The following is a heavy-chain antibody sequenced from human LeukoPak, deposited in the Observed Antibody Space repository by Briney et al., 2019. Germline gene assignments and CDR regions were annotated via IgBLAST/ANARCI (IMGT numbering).Heavy chain of an antibody. CDR3: ARDRGRGYSGYDIRFDY. CDR2: IWYDGSNK. J-gene: IGHJ4*02. D-gene: IGHD5-12*01. V-gene: IGHV3-33*01. Sequence: GRSLRLSCAASGFTFSSYGMHWVRQAPGKGLEWVAVIWYDGSNKYYADSVKGRFTISRDNSKNTLYLQMNSLRAEDTAVYYCARDRGRGYSGYDIRFDYWGQGTLVTVSS. CDR1: GFTFSSYG.